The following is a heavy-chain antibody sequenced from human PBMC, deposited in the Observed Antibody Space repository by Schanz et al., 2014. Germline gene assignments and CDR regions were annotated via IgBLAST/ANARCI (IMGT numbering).Heavy chain of an antibody. V-gene: IGHV1-69*02. D-gene: IGHD2-2*01. CDR3: ARGTMPGTFDI. Sequence: QLQLVQSGAEVKKPGSSVKVSCKLSGGTFSSYTISWMRQAPGQGLEWMGKIIPSLGIATYAQKFQGRLTITADKSTSTAYMELSSLRYEDTALYYCARGTMPGTFDIWGQGTMVDGSS. J-gene: IGHJ3*02. CDR1: GGTFSSYT. CDR2: IIPSLGIA.